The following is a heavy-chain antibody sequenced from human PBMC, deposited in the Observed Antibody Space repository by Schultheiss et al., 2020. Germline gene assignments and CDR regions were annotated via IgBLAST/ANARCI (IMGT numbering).Heavy chain of an antibody. CDR3: ASARQLWSRVTRKTYLFDY. CDR2: INHSGST. Sequence: SETLSLTCAVYGGSFSGYYWSWIRQPPGKGLEWIGEINHSGSTKYNPSLKSRVTISVDTSKNQFSLKLSSVTAADTAVYYCASARQLWSRVTRKTYLFDYWGQGTRGTVSS. CDR1: GGSFSGYY. V-gene: IGHV4-34*01. D-gene: IGHD5-18*01. J-gene: IGHJ4*02.